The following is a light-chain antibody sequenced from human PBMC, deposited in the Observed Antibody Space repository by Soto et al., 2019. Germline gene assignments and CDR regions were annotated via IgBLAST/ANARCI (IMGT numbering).Light chain of an antibody. CDR2: EVS. J-gene: IGLJ2*01. V-gene: IGLV2-14*01. Sequence: QSALTQPASVSGSPGQSITISCTGTSSDIGAYNHVSWYQQVPGKAPKLMIYEVSNRPSGVSNRFSGSKSGNTASLTISGLQAEDEADYYCSSYADTNNLLFGGGTKLTVL. CDR1: SSDIGAYNH. CDR3: SSYADTNNLL.